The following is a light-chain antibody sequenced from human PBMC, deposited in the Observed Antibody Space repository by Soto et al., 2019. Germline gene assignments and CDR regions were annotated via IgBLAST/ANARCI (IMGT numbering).Light chain of an antibody. CDR3: QSYDSSLSGSV. Sequence: VVTQPPSVSGAPGQRVTISCTGSSSNIGAGYDVHWYQQLPGTAPKLLIYGNSNRPSGVPDRFSGSKSGTSASLAITGLQAEDEADYYCQSYDSSLSGSVFGGGTKLTVL. CDR2: GNS. J-gene: IGLJ2*01. V-gene: IGLV1-40*01. CDR1: SSNIGAGYD.